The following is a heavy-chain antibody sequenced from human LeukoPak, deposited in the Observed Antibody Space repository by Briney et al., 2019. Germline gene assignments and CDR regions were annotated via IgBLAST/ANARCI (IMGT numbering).Heavy chain of an antibody. Sequence: VGTHRVYCAQSGVTFSESYMSGIRQPPGKGLEWFANIICGGSTIYYADSVKCRFTSSRDNANNRMYLQINRQRAEDTAVYYFARDGEPAARPGSNWFDPWGQGTLVTVSS. CDR2: IICGGSTI. V-gene: IGHV3-11*01. CDR3: ARDGEPAARPGSNWFDP. J-gene: IGHJ5*02. CDR1: GVTFSESY. D-gene: IGHD2-2*02.